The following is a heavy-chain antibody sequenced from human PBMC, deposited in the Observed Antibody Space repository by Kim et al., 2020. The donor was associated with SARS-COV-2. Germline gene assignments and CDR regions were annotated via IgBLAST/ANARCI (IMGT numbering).Heavy chain of an antibody. V-gene: IGHV1-3*01. J-gene: IGHJ3*02. Sequence: FQGRVTITRDTSASTAYMELSSLRSEDTAVYYCARVCSSTSCFLRWAFDIWGQGTMVTVSS. D-gene: IGHD2-2*01. CDR3: ARVCSSTSCFLRWAFDI.